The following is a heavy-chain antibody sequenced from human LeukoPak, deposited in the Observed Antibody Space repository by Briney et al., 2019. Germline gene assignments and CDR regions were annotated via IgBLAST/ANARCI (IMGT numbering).Heavy chain of an antibody. D-gene: IGHD5-24*01. V-gene: IGHV3-53*01. CDR2: FYSGGST. J-gene: IGHJ4*02. CDR1: GFTVSSNY. CDR3: ARGDGYNFWDY. Sequence: GGSLRLSCAASGFTVSSNYMSWVRQAPGKGQEWVSVFYSGGSTYYADSVKGRFTISRDNSKNTVYLQMNSLRAEDTAVYYCARGDGYNFWDYWGQGTLVTVSS.